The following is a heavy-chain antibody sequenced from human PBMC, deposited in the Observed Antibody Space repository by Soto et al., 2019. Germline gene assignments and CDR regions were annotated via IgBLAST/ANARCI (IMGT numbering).Heavy chain of an antibody. D-gene: IGHD1-26*01. CDR2: ISYDGSNK. CDR3: ARASYSGSYYSRAFDI. V-gene: IGHV3-30-3*01. J-gene: IGHJ3*02. CDR1: GFTFSSYA. Sequence: QVQLVASGGGVVQPGRSLRLSCAASGFTFSSYAMHWVRQAPGKGLEWVAVISYDGSNKYYADSVKGRFTISRDNSKNTLYLQMNSLRAEDTAVYYCARASYSGSYYSRAFDIWGQGTMVTVSS.